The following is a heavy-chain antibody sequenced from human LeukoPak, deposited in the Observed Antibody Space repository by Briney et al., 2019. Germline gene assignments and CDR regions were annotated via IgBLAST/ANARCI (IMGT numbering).Heavy chain of an antibody. Sequence: GGSLRLSCEAAGFIFSSYGFHWARQPPGKGLGWVTLISYDGRNQYYGQSVKGRFTISRDNSKNTLYLQMNSLRAEDTAVYYCAKNLRVGVRGVSFDYWGQGTLVTVSS. CDR2: ISYDGRNQ. CDR1: GFIFSSYG. CDR3: AKNLRVGVRGVSFDY. V-gene: IGHV3-30*02. D-gene: IGHD3-10*01. J-gene: IGHJ4*02.